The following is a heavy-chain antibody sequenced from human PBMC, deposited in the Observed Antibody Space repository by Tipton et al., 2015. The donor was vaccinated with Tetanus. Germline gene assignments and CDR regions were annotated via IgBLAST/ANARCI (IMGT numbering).Heavy chain of an antibody. CDR1: GDSISDSTYY. J-gene: IGHJ4*02. Sequence: LRLSCIVSGDSISDSTYYWGWIRQPPGKALEWIGSIYESGDTYSTPSLKSRLTMSVDTSMNQFSLRLRSLTGADTAVYFCARHNSGYFAFFDNWGQGTLVTVSS. D-gene: IGHD3-22*01. CDR2: IYESGDT. V-gene: IGHV4-39*01. CDR3: ARHNSGYFAFFDN.